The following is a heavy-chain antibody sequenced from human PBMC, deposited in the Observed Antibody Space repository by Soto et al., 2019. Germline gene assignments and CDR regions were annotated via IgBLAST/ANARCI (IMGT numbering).Heavy chain of an antibody. CDR3: AHHPYYGLAPYSFDY. CDR2: IYWDDDK. V-gene: IGHV2-5*02. Sequence: QITLKESGPTLVKPTQTLTLTCPFSGFSLSTSGVGVGWIRQPPGKALEWLAVIYWDDDKRSSSSLKSRLTITKDTSKNQVVLTMTNMDPVDTATYYCAHHPYYGLAPYSFDYWGQGILVTVSS. D-gene: IGHD3-10*01. J-gene: IGHJ4*02. CDR1: GFSLSTSGVG.